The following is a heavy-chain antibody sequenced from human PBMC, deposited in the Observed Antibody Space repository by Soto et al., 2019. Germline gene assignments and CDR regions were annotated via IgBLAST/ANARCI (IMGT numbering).Heavy chain of an antibody. CDR3: AEDRNGDYRGIDY. D-gene: IGHD4-17*01. CDR2: ITGSGGST. J-gene: IGHJ4*02. V-gene: IGHV3-23*01. Sequence: EVQLLESGGGLVQPGGSLRLSCAASGFTFSTYAMIWVRQAPGKGLEWVSVITGSGGSTYYADSVKGRFTISRDTSKNTLFLQMNSLRAEDTAVYYWAEDRNGDYRGIDYWGQGTMVTVSA. CDR1: GFTFSTYA.